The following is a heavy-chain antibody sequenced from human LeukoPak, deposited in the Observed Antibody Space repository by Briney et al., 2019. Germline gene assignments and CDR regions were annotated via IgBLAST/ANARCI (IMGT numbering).Heavy chain of an antibody. Sequence: GGSLRLSCAASGFILRNYAMTWVRQAPGKGLEWVSGISGGGGTTNYADSVKARFTISRDNSKNTVFLQMNSLRAEDTAIYYCAKGIHLSLSENDYWGQGTLVTVSS. J-gene: IGHJ4*02. V-gene: IGHV3-23*01. CDR2: ISGGGGTT. CDR3: AKGIHLSLSENDY. D-gene: IGHD5-18*01. CDR1: GFILRNYA.